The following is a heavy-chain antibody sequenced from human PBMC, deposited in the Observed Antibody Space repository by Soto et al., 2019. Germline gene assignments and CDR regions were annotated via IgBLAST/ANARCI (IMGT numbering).Heavy chain of an antibody. CDR1: DFTFRNYW. J-gene: IGHJ4*02. V-gene: IGHV3-7*03. D-gene: IGHD2-8*02. CDR3: FGGGGVPQ. CDR2: IKPDGSST. Sequence: EVQLVESGGDLVHPGGCLRLSCAAADFTFRNYWMNWVRQAPGKGLEWVANIKPDGSSTNYVDSVKGRFTISGDNDKTSLSLQVTSLRSEDTAVYFCFGGGGVPQWGQGTLVTVSS.